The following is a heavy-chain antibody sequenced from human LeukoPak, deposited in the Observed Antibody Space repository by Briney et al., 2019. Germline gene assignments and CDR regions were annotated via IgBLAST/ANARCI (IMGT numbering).Heavy chain of an antibody. CDR1: GGSISSSSYY. D-gene: IGHD3-22*01. CDR2: IYYSGST. J-gene: IGHJ4*02. Sequence: SETLSLTCTVSGGSISSSSYYWGWIRQPPGKGLEWIGSIYYSGSTYYNPSLKSRVTISVDTSKNQFSLKLSSVTAADTAVYYCASLPHVRYHNYYDSSGYTDYWGQGTLVTVSS. V-gene: IGHV4-39*01. CDR3: ASLPHVRYHNYYDSSGYTDY.